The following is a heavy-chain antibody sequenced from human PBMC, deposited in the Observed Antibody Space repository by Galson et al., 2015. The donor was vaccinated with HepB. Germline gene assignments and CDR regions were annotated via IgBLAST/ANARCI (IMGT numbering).Heavy chain of an antibody. Sequence: QSGAEVKKPGESLSISCKGSGYTFPGYWITWVRQMPGNGLEWMGTIVPSDSHTNYRPSFQGHVTISTDKSLSTSYLHGSSLKASDTAMYYCARFTKQQMGRHYYYGMGAWGQGTTVTVSS. V-gene: IGHV5-10-1*01. CDR1: GYTFPGYW. D-gene: IGHD6-13*01. CDR3: ARFTKQQMGRHYYYGMGA. J-gene: IGHJ6*02. CDR2: IVPSDSHT.